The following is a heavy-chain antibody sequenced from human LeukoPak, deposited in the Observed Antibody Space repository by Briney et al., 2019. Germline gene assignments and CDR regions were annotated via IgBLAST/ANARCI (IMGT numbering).Heavy chain of an antibody. Sequence: SETLSLTCAVYGGSFSGYYWSWIRQPPGKGLEWIGEINHSGSTNYNPSLKSRVTISGDTSKNQFSLKLSSVTAADTAVYYCARGRRVGATTVLLGGMDVWGQGTTVTVSS. D-gene: IGHD1-26*01. J-gene: IGHJ6*02. CDR1: GGSFSGYY. CDR2: INHSGST. CDR3: ARGRRVGATTVLLGGMDV. V-gene: IGHV4-34*01.